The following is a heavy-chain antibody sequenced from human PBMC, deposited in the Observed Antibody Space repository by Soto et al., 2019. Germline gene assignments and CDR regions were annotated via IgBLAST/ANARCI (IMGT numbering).Heavy chain of an antibody. V-gene: IGHV1-69*12. CDR3: ARDLDSSGWYNWFDP. J-gene: IGHJ5*02. D-gene: IGHD6-19*01. CDR2: IIPIFGTA. Sequence: QVQLVQSGAEVKKPGSSVKVSCKASGGTFSSYAISWVRQAPGQGLEWMGGIIPIFGTANHAQKFQGRVTLTADESPSTAYMELSSRRSEDTAVYYCARDLDSSGWYNWFDPWGQGTLVTVSS. CDR1: GGTFSSYA.